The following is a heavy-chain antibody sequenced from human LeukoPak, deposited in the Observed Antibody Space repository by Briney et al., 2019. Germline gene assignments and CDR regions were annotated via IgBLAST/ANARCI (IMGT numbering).Heavy chain of an antibody. CDR1: GGSISSSSYY. D-gene: IGHD3-3*01. V-gene: IGHV4-39*01. CDR3: ARRTFGVVSGFDP. Sequence: SETLSLTCTVSGGSISSSSYYWGWIRQPPGKGLEWIGSIYYSGSTYYNPSLKSRVTISVDTSKNQFSLKLSSVTAADTAVYYCARRTFGVVSGFDPWGQGTLVTVSS. CDR2: IYYSGST. J-gene: IGHJ5*02.